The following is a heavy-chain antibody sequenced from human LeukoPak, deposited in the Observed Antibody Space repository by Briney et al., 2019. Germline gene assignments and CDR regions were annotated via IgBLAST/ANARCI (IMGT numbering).Heavy chain of an antibody. V-gene: IGHV1-8*01. Sequence: ASVKVSCKASGYTFTIYEFNWVRQAPGQGLEWLGYISPDTGNTGYAQKFQGRVTMTRDTSISTAYMELSSLSPEDTAVYYCAGGPRFDPWGQGTLVTVSS. CDR3: AGGPRFDP. J-gene: IGHJ5*02. CDR1: GYTFTIYE. CDR2: ISPDTGNT.